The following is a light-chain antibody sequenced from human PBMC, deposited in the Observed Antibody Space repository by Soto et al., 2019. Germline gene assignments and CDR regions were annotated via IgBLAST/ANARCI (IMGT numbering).Light chain of an antibody. CDR3: QQYNSWPPDRT. CDR2: GAS. V-gene: IGKV3-15*01. Sequence: EIVMTQSTATLSVSPGERATLSCSASQSVGSNLAWYQQKPGQAPRLLIYGASTRATGIPARFSGSGSGTEFTLTIGSLQSEDFAIYFCQQYNSWPPDRTFGQGSKVEIK. CDR1: QSVGSN. J-gene: IGKJ1*01.